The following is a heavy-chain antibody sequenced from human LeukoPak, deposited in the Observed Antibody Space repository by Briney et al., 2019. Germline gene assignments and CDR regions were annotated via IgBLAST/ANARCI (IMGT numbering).Heavy chain of an antibody. J-gene: IGHJ6*02. CDR3: ARDLLGGYSYGKDYYGMDV. D-gene: IGHD5-18*01. V-gene: IGHV1-2*04. CDR2: IHPNSGGT. Sequence: ASVKVSCKASGYTFTGYYMHWVRQAPGQGLEWMGWIHPNSGGTNYAQKFQAWVTMTRDTSISTAYMELSRLRSDDTAVYYCARDLLGGYSYGKDYYGMDVWGQGTTVTVSS. CDR1: GYTFTGYY.